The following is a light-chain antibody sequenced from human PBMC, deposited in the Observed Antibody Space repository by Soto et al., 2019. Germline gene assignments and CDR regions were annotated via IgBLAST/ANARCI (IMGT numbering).Light chain of an antibody. Sequence: NFLLTQPHSVSESPGKTVTISCTGSSGNIASAYVQWYKQRPGTAPTTVIYENDQRPSGVPDRFSGSIDSSSNSASLSISGLKSEDEADYYCQFHDNNNHLVFGGGTKLTVL. CDR2: END. J-gene: IGLJ2*01. CDR3: QFHDNNNHLV. V-gene: IGLV6-57*02. CDR1: SGNIASAY.